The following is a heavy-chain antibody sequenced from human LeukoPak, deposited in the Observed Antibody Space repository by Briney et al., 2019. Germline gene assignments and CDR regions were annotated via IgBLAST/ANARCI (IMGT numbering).Heavy chain of an antibody. CDR3: ARPYYYDSSGYYAHVGYFDY. Sequence: HPGGSLRLSCAASGFTFSSYAMHWVRQAPGKGLEWVAVISYDGSNKYYADSVKGRFTISRDNSKNTLYLQMNSLRAEDTAVYYCARPYYYDSSGYYAHVGYFDYWAREPWSPSPQ. D-gene: IGHD3-22*01. CDR2: ISYDGSNK. V-gene: IGHV3-30-3*01. J-gene: IGHJ4*02. CDR1: GFTFSSYA.